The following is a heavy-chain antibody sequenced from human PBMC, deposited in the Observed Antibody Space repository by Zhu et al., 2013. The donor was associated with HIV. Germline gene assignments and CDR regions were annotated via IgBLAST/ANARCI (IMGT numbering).Heavy chain of an antibody. D-gene: IGHD3-16*02. CDR1: GGTFSTYG. J-gene: IGHJ4*02. CDR3: AREGDGGLPLGELSLPFDY. V-gene: IGHV1-69*01. CDR2: VIPIFGAA. Sequence: QVQLVQSGAEVKKPGSSVKVSCKVTGGTFSTYGFSWVRQGPGQGLEWMGGVIPIFGAANYAQKFRGRVTITADESSSTAYMELSSLRTEDTAVYFCAREGDGGLPLGELSLPFDYWGQGTLVTVSS.